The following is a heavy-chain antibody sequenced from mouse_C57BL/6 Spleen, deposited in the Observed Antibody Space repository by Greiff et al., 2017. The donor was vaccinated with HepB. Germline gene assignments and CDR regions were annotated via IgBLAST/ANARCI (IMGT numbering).Heavy chain of an antibody. CDR3: ARKIGSSYGYFDV. D-gene: IGHD1-1*01. CDR2: INPNNGGT. J-gene: IGHJ1*03. V-gene: IGHV1-26*01. CDR1: GYTFTDYY. Sequence: VQLQQSGPELVKPGASVKISCKASGYTFTDYYMNWVKQSHGKSLEWIGDINPNNGGTSYNQKFKGKATLTVDKSSSTAYMELRSLTSEDSAVYYCARKIGSSYGYFDVWGTGTTVTVSS.